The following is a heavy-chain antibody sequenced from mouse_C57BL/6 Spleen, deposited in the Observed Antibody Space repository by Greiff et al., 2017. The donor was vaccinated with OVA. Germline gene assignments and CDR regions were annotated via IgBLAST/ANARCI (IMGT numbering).Heavy chain of an antibody. D-gene: IGHD1-1*01. CDR2: IYIGNGYT. CDR1: GYTFTSYG. V-gene: IGHV1-58*01. CDR3: ARDYYGSSYEGAGWFAY. J-gene: IGHJ3*01. Sequence: EVQLQQSGAELVRPGSSVKMSCKTSGYTFTSYGINWVKQRPGQGLEWIGYIYIGNGYTEYNEKFKGKATLTSDTSSSTAYMQLSSLTSEDSAIYFCARDYYGSSYEGAGWFAYWGQGTLVTVSA.